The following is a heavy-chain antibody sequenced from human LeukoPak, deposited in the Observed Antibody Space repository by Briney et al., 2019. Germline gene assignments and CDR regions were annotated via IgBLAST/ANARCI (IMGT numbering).Heavy chain of an antibody. CDR3: AATTMVVMGGVYYGMDV. D-gene: IGHD4-23*01. J-gene: IGHJ6*02. CDR2: IVVGSGNT. CDR1: GFTFTSSA. Sequence: SVKVSCKASGFTFTSSAMQWVRQARGQRLEWVGWIVVGSGNTNYAQKFQERVTITRDMSTSTAYMELSSLRSEDTAVYYCAATTMVVMGGVYYGMDVWGQGTTVTVSS. V-gene: IGHV1-58*02.